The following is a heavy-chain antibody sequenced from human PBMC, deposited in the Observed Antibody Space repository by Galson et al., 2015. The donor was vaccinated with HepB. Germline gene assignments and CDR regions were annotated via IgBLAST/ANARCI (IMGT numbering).Heavy chain of an antibody. Sequence: SLRLSCAASGFTFKYFWMSWVRQAPGKGLEWVANIKEDGTDKYYVDSVKGRFTISKDNAKGSLYLHMNSLRVEDTALYYCTRGSANFAEGSHWGQGTLVTVSS. D-gene: IGHD2-15*01. J-gene: IGHJ4*02. CDR2: IKEDGTDK. V-gene: IGHV3-7*01. CDR1: GFTFKYFW. CDR3: TRGSANFAEGSH.